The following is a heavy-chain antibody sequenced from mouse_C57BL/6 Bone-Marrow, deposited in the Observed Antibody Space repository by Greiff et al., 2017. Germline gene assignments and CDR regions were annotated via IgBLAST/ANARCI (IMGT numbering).Heavy chain of an antibody. J-gene: IGHJ3*01. CDR3: ERGPSFAY. Sequence: QVQLQQSGAELARPGTSVKMSCKASGYTFTSYTMHWVKQRPGQGLEWIGYINPSSGYTKYNQKFKDKATLTADKSSSTAYMQLSSLTSEDSAVYYCERGPSFAYWGQGTLVTVSA. D-gene: IGHD3-3*01. V-gene: IGHV1-4*01. CDR1: GYTFTSYT. CDR2: INPSSGYT.